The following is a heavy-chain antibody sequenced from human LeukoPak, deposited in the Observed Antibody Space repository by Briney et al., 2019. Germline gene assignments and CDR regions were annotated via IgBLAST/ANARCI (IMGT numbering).Heavy chain of an antibody. CDR1: GFTFSSYS. CDR2: ISSSSSYI. CDR3: ARDRSRMVRGIDALDL. V-gene: IGHV3-21*01. Sequence: GGSLRLSCAASGFTFSSYSMNWVRQAPGKGLEWVSSISSSSSYIYYADSVKGRFTISRDNAKNSLYLQMNSLRAEDTAVYYCARDRSRMVRGIDALDLWGQGTMVTVSS. J-gene: IGHJ3*01. D-gene: IGHD3-10*01.